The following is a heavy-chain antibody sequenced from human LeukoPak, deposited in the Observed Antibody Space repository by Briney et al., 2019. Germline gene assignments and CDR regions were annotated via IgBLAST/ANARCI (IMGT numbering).Heavy chain of an antibody. V-gene: IGHV3-23*01. D-gene: IGHD3-22*01. CDR1: GFTFSSYA. CDR2: ISGSGGST. Sequence: GGSLRLSCAASGFTFSSYAMSWVRQAPGKGLEWVSAISGSGGSTYYADSVKGRFTISRDNAKNSLYLQMNSLRAEDTAVYYCARRYRGYYYDSSGSFDYWGQGTLVTVSS. CDR3: ARRYRGYYYDSSGSFDY. J-gene: IGHJ4*02.